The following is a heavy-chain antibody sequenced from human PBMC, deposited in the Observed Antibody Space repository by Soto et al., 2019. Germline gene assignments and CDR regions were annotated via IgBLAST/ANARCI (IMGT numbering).Heavy chain of an antibody. Sequence: PGESLKISCKASPYNFNNYWIAWVRQMPGKGLEWMGVIYPDDSDTRYSPSFQGQVTISADKSIRTVYLQWSSLRASDTAMYYCARHKAFYYDSSGAWGQGTMVTVSS. CDR2: IYPDDSDT. J-gene: IGHJ5*02. CDR3: ARHKAFYYDSSGA. CDR1: PYNFNNYW. V-gene: IGHV5-51*01. D-gene: IGHD3-22*01.